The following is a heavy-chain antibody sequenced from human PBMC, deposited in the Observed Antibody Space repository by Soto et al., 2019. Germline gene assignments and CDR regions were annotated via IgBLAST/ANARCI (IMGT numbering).Heavy chain of an antibody. D-gene: IGHD3-10*01. CDR1: GFNFSTYR. V-gene: IGHV3-21*01. CDR2: ISNSGDFM. CDR3: ARDAGRWFGENWFDP. Sequence: KPGGSLRLSCAGSGFNFSTYRMTWVRQAPGKGLEWVACISNSGDFMYYADSVKGRFTISRDNAKESLYLQMNSLRAEDTAVYFCARDAGRWFGENWFDPWGQATQVTVSS. J-gene: IGHJ5*02.